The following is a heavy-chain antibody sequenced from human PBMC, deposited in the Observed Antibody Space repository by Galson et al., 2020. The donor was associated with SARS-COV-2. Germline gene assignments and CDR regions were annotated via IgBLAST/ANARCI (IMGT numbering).Heavy chain of an antibody. Sequence: ASVKVSCKVSGYTLTDLSMPWVRQAPGKGLEWMGGFDPEAGETIYAQKFQGRVTMTEDTSTDTAYMELSSLRSEDTAVYYCATAKILGYYYYGMDVWGQGTTVTVSS. D-gene: IGHD3-16*01. V-gene: IGHV1-24*01. CDR3: ATAKILGYYYYGMDV. CDR2: FDPEAGET. J-gene: IGHJ6*02. CDR1: GYTLTDLS.